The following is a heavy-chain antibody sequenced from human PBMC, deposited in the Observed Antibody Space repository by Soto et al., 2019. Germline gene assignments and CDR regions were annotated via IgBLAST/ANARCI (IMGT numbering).Heavy chain of an antibody. V-gene: IGHV1-18*04. CDR3: ARKHSDHPYPTLHRSFYI. J-gene: IGHJ3*02. CDR2: ISAYNGNT. D-gene: IGHD1-26*01. CDR1: FYGFARNG. Sequence: AGRACCKASFYGFARNGMSWRVQAPARGLEWMGWISAYNGNTNYAQKLQGRVTMTTDTSTSAADMELRSLRSDDTAVYYCARKHSDHPYPTLHRSFYIWS.